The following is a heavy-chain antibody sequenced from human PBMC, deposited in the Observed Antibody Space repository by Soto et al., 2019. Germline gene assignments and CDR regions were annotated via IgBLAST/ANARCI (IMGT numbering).Heavy chain of an antibody. D-gene: IGHD3-3*01. V-gene: IGHV4-39*01. CDR2: IYYSGST. CDR1: GGSISSSSYY. Sequence: LSLTCTVSGGSISSSSYYWGWIRQPPGKGLEWIGSIYYSGSTYYNPSLKSRVTISVDTSKNQFSLKLSSVTAADTAVYYCARSILRFLEWLLYDGFDYWGQGTLVTVSS. J-gene: IGHJ4*02. CDR3: ARSILRFLEWLLYDGFDY.